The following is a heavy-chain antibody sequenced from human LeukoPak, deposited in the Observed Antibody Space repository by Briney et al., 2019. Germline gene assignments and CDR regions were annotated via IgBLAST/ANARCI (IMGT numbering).Heavy chain of an antibody. CDR2: IYHSGST. D-gene: IGHD5-24*01. CDR1: GGSISSGGYS. V-gene: IGHV4-30-2*01. CDR3: ARGQSADP. Sequence: PSETLSLTCAVSGGSISSGGYSWSWIRQPPGKGLEWIGYIYHSGSTYYNPSLKSRVTISVDRSKNQFSLKLSSVTAADTAVYYCARGQSADPWGQRTLVTVSS. J-gene: IGHJ5*02.